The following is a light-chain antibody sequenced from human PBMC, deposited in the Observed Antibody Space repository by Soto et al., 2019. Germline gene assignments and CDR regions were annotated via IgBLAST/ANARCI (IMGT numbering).Light chain of an antibody. V-gene: IGKV3-20*01. J-gene: IGKJ2*01. Sequence: EIVLTQSPGTLSLSPGESATLSCRATQSVSSTYLAWYQQKPGQAPRLLIVATSNRATGIPDRFSGSGSGTDFTLTISSLEPEDSAVYYCQEYGSSPLYAFGQGTKLEIK. CDR1: QSVSSTY. CDR3: QEYGSSPLYA. CDR2: ATS.